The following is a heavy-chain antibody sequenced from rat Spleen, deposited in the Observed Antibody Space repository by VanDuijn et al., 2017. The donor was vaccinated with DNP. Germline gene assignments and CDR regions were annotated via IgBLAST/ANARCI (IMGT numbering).Heavy chain of an antibody. Sequence: EVQLVQSGGGLLQPGRSLTLSCAASGFAFSNYDMAWVRQAPKKGLEWVATITYDGGNTYYRGSVQGRFTISRDNAKSTLYLQRDSLRYEDTATYYCARHEMYTTDYYYNGWYFDFWGPGTMVTVSS. J-gene: IGHJ1*01. CDR3: ARHEMYTTDYYYNGWYFDF. CDR1: GFAFSNYD. V-gene: IGHV5-7*01. D-gene: IGHD1-6*01. CDR2: ITYDGGNT.